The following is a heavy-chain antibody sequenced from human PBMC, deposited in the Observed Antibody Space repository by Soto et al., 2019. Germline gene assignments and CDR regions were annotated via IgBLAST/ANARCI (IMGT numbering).Heavy chain of an antibody. D-gene: IGHD3-3*01. CDR1: GYTFTGYY. Sequence: GASVKVSFKASGYTFTGYYMHWVRQAPGQGLEWMGWINPNSGGTNYAQKFQGWVTMTRDTSISTAYMELSRLRSDDTAVYYCARATAYYDFWSGYYTSRPTNYGMDVWGQGTTVTVSS. V-gene: IGHV1-2*04. CDR2: INPNSGGT. J-gene: IGHJ6*02. CDR3: ARATAYYDFWSGYYTSRPTNYGMDV.